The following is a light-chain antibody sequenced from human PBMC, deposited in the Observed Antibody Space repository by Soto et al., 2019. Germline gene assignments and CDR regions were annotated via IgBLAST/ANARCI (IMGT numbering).Light chain of an antibody. Sequence: EIVMTQSPATLSVSPGERATLSCRASQSVAGNLAWYQQKPGQAPRLLIYGASTRATGIPARFSGSGSGTEFTLTISSRQSEDFAVYYCQQYNNWPPFTFGPGTKVDI. V-gene: IGKV3-15*01. CDR2: GAS. J-gene: IGKJ3*01. CDR1: QSVAGN. CDR3: QQYNNWPPFT.